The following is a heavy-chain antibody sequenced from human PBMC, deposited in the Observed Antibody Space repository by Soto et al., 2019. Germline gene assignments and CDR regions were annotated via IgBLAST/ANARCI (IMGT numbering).Heavy chain of an antibody. CDR3: ARAGRLYGSGSYYKAPGYYYYGMDV. CDR1: GYTFTSYG. J-gene: IGHJ6*02. V-gene: IGHV1-18*01. Sequence: GASVKVSCKASGYTFTSYGISWVRQAPGQGLEWMGWISAYNGNTNYAQKLQGRVTMTTDTSTSTAYMELRSLRSDDTAVYYCARAGRLYGSGSYYKAPGYYYYGMDVRGQGTTVTVSS. D-gene: IGHD3-10*01. CDR2: ISAYNGNT.